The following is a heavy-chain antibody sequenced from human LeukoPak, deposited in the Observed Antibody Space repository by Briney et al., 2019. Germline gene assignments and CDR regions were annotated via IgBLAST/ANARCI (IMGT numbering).Heavy chain of an antibody. V-gene: IGHV4-34*01. Sequence: SETLSLTCAVYGGSFSGYYWSWIRQPPGKGLEWIGEINHSGSTNYNPSLKSRVTISVDTSKNQFSLKLSSVTAADTAVYYCARRHHGGYGLVYSDYWGQGTLVAVSS. CDR2: INHSGST. J-gene: IGHJ4*02. CDR3: ARRHHGGYGLVYSDY. CDR1: GGSFSGYY. D-gene: IGHD5-18*01.